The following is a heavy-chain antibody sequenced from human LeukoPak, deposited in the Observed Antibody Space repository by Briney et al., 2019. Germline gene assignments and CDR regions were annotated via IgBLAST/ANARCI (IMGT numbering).Heavy chain of an antibody. CDR1: GFTFSSYE. V-gene: IGHV3-48*03. Sequence: GASLRLSCAASGFTFSSYEMNWGRQAPGKGLEWVSYISSSGSTIYYADSMKGRFTISRDNAKTSLYLQMNSLRAEDTAVYYCARGVRLLWFGEPLFGHDYWGQGTLVTVSS. CDR2: ISSSGSTI. D-gene: IGHD3-10*01. J-gene: IGHJ4*02. CDR3: ARGVRLLWFGEPLFGHDY.